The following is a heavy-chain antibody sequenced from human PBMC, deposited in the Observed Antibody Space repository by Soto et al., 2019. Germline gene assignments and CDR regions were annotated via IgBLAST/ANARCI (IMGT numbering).Heavy chain of an antibody. D-gene: IGHD2-21*02. CDR2: IYYSGST. V-gene: IGHV4-39*01. J-gene: IGHJ5*02. CDR1: GSSISSSSYF. Sequence: SETLSLTCSVSGSSISSSSYFWGWIRQPPGKGLEWIGSIYYSGSTYYNPSLKSRVTVSVDTSKNQFSLKLSSVTAADTAVYYCARHPSDFWFDPWGQGTLVTVSS. CDR3: ARHPSDFWFDP.